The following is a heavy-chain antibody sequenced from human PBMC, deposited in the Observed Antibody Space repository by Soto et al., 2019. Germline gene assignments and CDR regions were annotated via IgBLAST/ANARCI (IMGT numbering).Heavy chain of an antibody. Sequence: LRLLCAASGFTVSGSAMHWVRQASGKGLEWVGRIRSKANSYATAYAASVKGRFTISRDDSKNTAYLQMNSLKTEDTAVYYCTRPQIQKWGQYYYGMDVWGQGTTVTVSS. V-gene: IGHV3-73*01. J-gene: IGHJ6*02. D-gene: IGHD5-18*01. CDR3: TRPQIQKWGQYYYGMDV. CDR2: IRSKANSYAT. CDR1: GFTVSGSA.